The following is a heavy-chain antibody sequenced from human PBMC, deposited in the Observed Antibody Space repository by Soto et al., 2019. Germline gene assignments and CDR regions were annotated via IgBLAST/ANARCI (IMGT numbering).Heavy chain of an antibody. CDR2: IRSKANSYAT. D-gene: IGHD6-13*01. J-gene: IGHJ4*02. CDR1: GFTFSGSA. CDR3: TTRLQQLVFDDY. V-gene: IGHV3-73*01. Sequence: GGSLRLSCAASGFTFSGSAMHWVRQASGKGLEWVVRIRSKANSYATAYAASVKGRFTISRDDSKNTAYLQMNSLKTEDTAVYYCTTRLQQLVFDDYWGQGTLVTVSS.